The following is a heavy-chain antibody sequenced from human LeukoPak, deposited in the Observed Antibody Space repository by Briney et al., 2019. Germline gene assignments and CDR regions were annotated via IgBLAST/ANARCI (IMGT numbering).Heavy chain of an antibody. CDR3: ARDYAGSYYFDY. CDR1: GFTFSSYA. Sequence: GGSLRLSCAASGFTFSSYAMSWVRQAPGKGLEWVSAISGSSSYIYYADSVKGRFTISRDNAKNSLYLQMNSLRAEDTAVYYCARDYAGSYYFDYWGQGTLVTVSS. J-gene: IGHJ4*02. CDR2: ISGSSSYI. D-gene: IGHD1-26*01. V-gene: IGHV3-21*01.